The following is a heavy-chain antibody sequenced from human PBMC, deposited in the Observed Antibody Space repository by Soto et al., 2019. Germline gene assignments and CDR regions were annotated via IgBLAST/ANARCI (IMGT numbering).Heavy chain of an antibody. CDR2: IIPALGTA. J-gene: IGHJ2*01. V-gene: IGHV1-69*08. Sequence: QDQLVQSGAEVKKPGSSVKVSCKASGGTFSSHTFSWVRQAPGQGLEWMGRIIPALGTANYAQKFQGRVTITADEYATTVYMELNSLRSEDTAVYYCTRPDFGDYWYFDLWGRGTLVTVSS. CDR3: TRPDFGDYWYFDL. CDR1: GGTFSSHT. D-gene: IGHD4-17*01.